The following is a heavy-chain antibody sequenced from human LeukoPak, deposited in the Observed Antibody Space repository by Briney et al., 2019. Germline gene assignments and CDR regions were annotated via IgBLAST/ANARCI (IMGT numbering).Heavy chain of an antibody. CDR1: GFTFSSYS. CDR3: ARDLPPGVPAAVNWFDP. Sequence: GGSLRLSCAASGFTFSSYSMNWVRQAPGKGLEWVSYISSSNTIYYADSVKGRFTISRDNAKNSLYLQMNSLRAEDTAVYYCARDLPPGVPAAVNWFDPWGQGTLVTVSS. V-gene: IGHV3-48*01. J-gene: IGHJ5*02. D-gene: IGHD2-2*01. CDR2: ISSSNTI.